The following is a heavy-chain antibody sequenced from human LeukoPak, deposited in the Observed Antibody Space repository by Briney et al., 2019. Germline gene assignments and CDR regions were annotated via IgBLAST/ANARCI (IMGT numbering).Heavy chain of an antibody. CDR2: ISGSGGST. CDR1: GFTFSSYA. D-gene: IGHD3-3*01. V-gene: IGHV3-23*01. J-gene: IGHJ4*02. CDR3: ANLYHDFWSGYFEY. Sequence: QSGGSLRLSCAASGFTFSSYAMSWVRQAPGKGLEWVSAISGSGGSTYYADSVKGRFTISRDNSKNTLYLQMNSLRAEDTAVYYCANLYHDFWSGYFEYWGQGTLVTVSS.